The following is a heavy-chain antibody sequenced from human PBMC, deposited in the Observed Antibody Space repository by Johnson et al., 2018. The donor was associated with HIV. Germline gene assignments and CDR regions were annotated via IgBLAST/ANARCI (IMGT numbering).Heavy chain of an antibody. D-gene: IGHD2-2*01. CDR3: ARGGSITSLDAFDI. Sequence: VQLVESGGDLVQPGGSLRLSCAASGFTFRNYALTWVRQAPGKGLDWVSSISGSGGSTHYADSVKGRFTISRENAKNSLYLQMNSLRAEDTAVYYCARGGSITSLDAFDIWGQGTMVTVSS. CDR1: GFTFRNYA. CDR2: ISGSGGST. V-gene: IGHV3-23*04. J-gene: IGHJ3*02.